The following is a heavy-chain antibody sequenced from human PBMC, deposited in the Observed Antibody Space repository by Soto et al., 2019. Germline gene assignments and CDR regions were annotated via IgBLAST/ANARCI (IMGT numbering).Heavy chain of an antibody. D-gene: IGHD3-16*02. Sequence: SVNXSCKASGDTFNSYAVSWVRQAPGQGLEWVGGIIPNFNAANSARKFQDRLTITADESTSTAYMELSRLRSEDTAVYYCAKGSFYDAINSFYTPGMYYRYFGPDVWGQGTTVTVSS. J-gene: IGHJ6*02. V-gene: IGHV1-69*13. CDR3: AKGSFYDAINSFYTPGMYYRYFGPDV. CDR2: IIPNFNAA. CDR1: GDTFNSYA.